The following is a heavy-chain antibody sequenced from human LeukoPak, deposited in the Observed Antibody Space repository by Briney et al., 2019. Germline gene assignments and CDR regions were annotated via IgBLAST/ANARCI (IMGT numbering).Heavy chain of an antibody. CDR3: AREGEQWLAKNFDY. D-gene: IGHD6-19*01. CDR2: ISRSSSYISRSSDYI. CDR1: GFTFSNYW. J-gene: IGHJ4*02. Sequence: PGGSLRLSCAASGFTFSNYWMVWVCQAPGKGLEWVSSISRSSSYISRSSDYIYYADSVKGRFTTSRDNAKNSLYLQMNSLRAEDTAVYYCAREGEQWLAKNFDYWGQGTVVTVSS. V-gene: IGHV3-21*01.